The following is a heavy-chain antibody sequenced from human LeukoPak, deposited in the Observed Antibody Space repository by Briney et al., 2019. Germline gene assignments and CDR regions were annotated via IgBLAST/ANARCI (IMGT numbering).Heavy chain of an antibody. CDR2: IYYSGST. CDR1: GGSISSHY. D-gene: IGHD6-13*01. J-gene: IGHJ4*02. V-gene: IGHV4-59*11. Sequence: SETLSLTCTVSGGSISSHYWSWIRQPPGKGLEWIGYIYYSGSTNYNPSLKSRVTISVDTSKNQFSLKLSSVTAADTAVYYCARPSSWYTGFDYWGQGTLVTVSS. CDR3: ARPSSWYTGFDY.